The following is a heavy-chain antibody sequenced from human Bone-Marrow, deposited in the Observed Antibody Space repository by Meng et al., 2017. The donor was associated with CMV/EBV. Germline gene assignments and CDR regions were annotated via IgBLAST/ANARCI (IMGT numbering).Heavy chain of an antibody. D-gene: IGHD2/OR15-2a*01. V-gene: IGHV4-39*07. CDR3: ANYRFASMMDY. CDR2: ILNSAAT. J-gene: IGHJ4*02. Sequence: CTVSGDSFRPSTFYWGWILQPPVEGLECIGHILNSAATSYTPSLKTRVTISVDMSKNQFSLNLHSVTAADTSVYYCANYRFASMMDYWGPGILVTVSS. CDR1: GDSFRPSTFY.